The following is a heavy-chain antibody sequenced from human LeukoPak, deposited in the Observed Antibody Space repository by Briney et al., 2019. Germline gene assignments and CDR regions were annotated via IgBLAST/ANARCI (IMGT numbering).Heavy chain of an antibody. CDR3: ARDPTYPHYYDSSGYSYY. V-gene: IGHV1-69*04. CDR1: GGTFSSYA. D-gene: IGHD3-22*01. CDR2: IIPILGIA. J-gene: IGHJ4*02. Sequence: ASVKVSCKASGGTFSSYAISWVRQAPGQGLEWMGRIIPILGIANYAQKFQGRVTITADKSTSTAYMELSSLRSEDTAVYYCARDPTYPHYYDSSGYSYYWGQGTLVTVSS.